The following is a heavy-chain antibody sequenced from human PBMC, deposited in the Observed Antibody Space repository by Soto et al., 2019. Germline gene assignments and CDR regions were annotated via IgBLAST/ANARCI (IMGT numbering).Heavy chain of an antibody. CDR1: GFTFSYYW. D-gene: IGHD1-26*01. CDR2: IHSDGSST. CDR3: ARGDRGAFDI. J-gene: IGHJ3*02. Sequence: EVQLVESGGGLVQPGESLRLSCVASGFTFSYYWMHWVRQGPGKGLVWVSRIHSDGSSTTYADSVKGRFTISRDNAKNTRYLQMNSLIAEDTAVYYCARGDRGAFDIWGQGTVVTVSS. V-gene: IGHV3-74*01.